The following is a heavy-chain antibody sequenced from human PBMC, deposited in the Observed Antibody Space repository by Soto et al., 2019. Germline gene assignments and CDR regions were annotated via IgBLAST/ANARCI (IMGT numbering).Heavy chain of an antibody. CDR2: IYWDDDK. CDR3: AHRPDSSSWSWYYFDY. V-gene: IGHV2-5*02. Sequence: QITLKESGPTLVKPTQTLTLTCTFSGFSLSTSGVGVGWIRQPPGKALEWLALIYWDDDKRYSPSLKSRLTITXXTXKXQVVLTMTNMDPVDTATYYCAHRPDSSSWSWYYFDYWGQGTLVTVSS. J-gene: IGHJ4*02. CDR1: GFSLSTSGVG. D-gene: IGHD6-13*01.